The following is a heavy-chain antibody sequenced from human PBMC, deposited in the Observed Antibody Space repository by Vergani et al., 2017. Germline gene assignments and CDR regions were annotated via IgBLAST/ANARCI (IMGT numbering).Heavy chain of an antibody. J-gene: IGHJ4*02. CDR2: INPSGGSP. Sequence: QVQLVQSGAEVKNPGASVTVSCKASGYPFTSFYIHWLRQAPGQVLEWVGIINPSGGSPTYTPKFQGRVTMTRGTSTITVYMELSSLRSEDTAVYYCARGYGSGSYYQYWGQGTLVTVSS. CDR1: GYPFTSFY. D-gene: IGHD3-10*01. V-gene: IGHV1-46*03. CDR3: ARGYGSGSYYQY.